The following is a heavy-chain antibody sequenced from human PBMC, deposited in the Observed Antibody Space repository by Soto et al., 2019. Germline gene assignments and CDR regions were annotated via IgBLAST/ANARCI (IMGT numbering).Heavy chain of an antibody. CDR1: GYTFTSYG. CDR2: ISAYNGNT. CDR3: ARVGRSWYFHYGMDV. V-gene: IGHV1-18*04. J-gene: IGHJ6*02. D-gene: IGHD6-13*01. Sequence: GASVKVSCKASGYTFTSYGISWVRQAPGQGLEWMGWISAYNGNTNYAQKLQGRVTMTTDTSTSTAYMELRSLRSDDTAVYYCARVGRSWYFHYGMDVWGQGTTVTVSS.